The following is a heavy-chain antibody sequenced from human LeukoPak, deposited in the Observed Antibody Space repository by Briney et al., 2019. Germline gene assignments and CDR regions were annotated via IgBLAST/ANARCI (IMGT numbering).Heavy chain of an antibody. Sequence: SETLSLTCTVSGGSISSYYWSWIRQPPGKGLEWIGYIYYSGSTNYNPPLKSRVTISVDTSKNQFSLKLSSVTAADTAVYYCARQEWELLQGSDWFDPWGQGTLVTVSS. CDR1: GGSISSYY. D-gene: IGHD1-26*01. CDR2: IYYSGST. J-gene: IGHJ5*02. CDR3: ARQEWELLQGSDWFDP. V-gene: IGHV4-59*08.